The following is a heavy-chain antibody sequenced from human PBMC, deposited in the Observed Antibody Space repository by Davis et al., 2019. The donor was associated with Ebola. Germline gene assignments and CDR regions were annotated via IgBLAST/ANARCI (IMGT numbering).Heavy chain of an antibody. CDR2: IYYSGST. CDR3: ARHSLPYYFDY. CDR1: GGSISSSSYH. Sequence: SETLSLTCTVSGGSISSSSYHWVWLRQPPGKGLVWIGSIYYSGSTYYNPSLKSRVTISVDTSKNQFSLKLSSVTAADTAVYYCARHSLPYYFDYWGQGTLVTVSS. J-gene: IGHJ4*02. V-gene: IGHV4-39*01.